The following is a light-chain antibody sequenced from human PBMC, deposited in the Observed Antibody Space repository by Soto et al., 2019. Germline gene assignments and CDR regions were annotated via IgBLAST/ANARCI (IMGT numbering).Light chain of an antibody. CDR1: QSVSSSY. CDR2: GAS. J-gene: IGKJ1*01. Sequence: EIVLTQSPGTLSLSPGERATLSCRASQSVSSSYLAWYQQKPGQAPRLLIYGASSRATGIPDRFSGSGSGTDFTLTISILEPGDVAAYYCQQYGTPLGQGPKV. CDR3: QQYGTP. V-gene: IGKV3-20*01.